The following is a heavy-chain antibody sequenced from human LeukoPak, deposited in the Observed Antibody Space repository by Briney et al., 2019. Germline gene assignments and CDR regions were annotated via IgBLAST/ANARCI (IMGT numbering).Heavy chain of an antibody. V-gene: IGHV4-39*07. CDR1: GRSISSSSYY. Sequence: SETLSLTCTVSGRSISSSSYYWGWIRQPPGKGLEWIGSIYYSGSTYYNPSLKSRVTISVDTSKNQFSLKLSSGTAADTAVYYCARDLGKQWLATGLDYWGQGTLVTVSS. CDR2: IYYSGST. D-gene: IGHD6-19*01. J-gene: IGHJ4*02. CDR3: ARDLGKQWLATGLDY.